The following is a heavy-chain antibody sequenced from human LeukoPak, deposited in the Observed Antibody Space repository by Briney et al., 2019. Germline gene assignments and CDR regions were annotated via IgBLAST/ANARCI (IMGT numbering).Heavy chain of an antibody. CDR1: GSTFSSYA. CDR2: ISYDGSNK. D-gene: IGHD3-3*01. V-gene: IGHV3-30-3*01. CDR3: ARDLNFGVAQNYDAFDI. Sequence: PGGSLRLSCAASGSTFSSYAMHWVRQAPGKGLEWVAVISYDGSNKYYADSVKGRFTISRDNSKNTLYLQMNSLRAEDTAVYYCARDLNFGVAQNYDAFDIWGQGTMVTVSS. J-gene: IGHJ3*02.